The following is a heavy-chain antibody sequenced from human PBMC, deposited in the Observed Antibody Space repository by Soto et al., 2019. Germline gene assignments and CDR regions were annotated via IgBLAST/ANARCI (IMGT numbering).Heavy chain of an antibody. CDR3: MKVRHY. V-gene: IGHV3-23*04. Sequence: EVKLVESGGGLVQPGGSLRISCKVSGFMFSDYAMTWVRQAPGKGLEWVSSIGKSGSDRDYADSVKGRFTISRDNSENTVYLQMDSLKVEETALYFCMKVRHYWGQGTQVTVS. CDR2: IGKSGSDR. CDR1: GFMFSDYA. J-gene: IGHJ4*02.